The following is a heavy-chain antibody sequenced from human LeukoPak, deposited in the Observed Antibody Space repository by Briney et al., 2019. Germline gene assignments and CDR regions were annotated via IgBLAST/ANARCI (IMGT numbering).Heavy chain of an antibody. CDR2: IYPGDSDT. J-gene: IGHJ1*01. CDR3: ARHTGEGSHFQH. V-gene: IGHV5-51*01. D-gene: IGHD3-16*01. Sequence: GESLKISCKASGYTFTNYWIGWVRQIPGKGLEWMGIIYPGDSDTRYSPSFRGQVIISADKSIRTAYLQWTSLKASDTAMYYCARHTGEGSHFQHWGQGSLVTVSS. CDR1: GYTFTNYW.